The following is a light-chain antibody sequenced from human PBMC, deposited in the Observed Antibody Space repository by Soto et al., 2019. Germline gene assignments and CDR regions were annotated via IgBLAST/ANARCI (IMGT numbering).Light chain of an antibody. Sequence: DIQMTQSPSTLSASVGARVTITCRASQSISNWLAWYQQKPGKAPKLLIYGASILESGVPSKFGGCGSGTGFTLTVSSPQPADFATYYGEEYNSYSLFVGHGAKVESK. CDR3: EEYNSYSLF. CDR1: QSISNW. J-gene: IGKJ2*01. CDR2: GAS. V-gene: IGKV1-5*01.